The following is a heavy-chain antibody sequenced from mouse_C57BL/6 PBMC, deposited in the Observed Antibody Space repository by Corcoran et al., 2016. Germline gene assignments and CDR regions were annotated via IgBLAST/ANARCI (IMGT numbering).Heavy chain of an antibody. Sequence: QIQLVQSGPELKKPGETVKISCKASGYTFTTYGMSWVKQAPGKGLKWMGWINTYSGVPTYAEDFKGRFAFSLETSASTAYLQINKLKNEDTATYVCARWITKVAMDYWGQGTSGTVSS. CDR2: INTYSGVP. V-gene: IGHV9-3*01. J-gene: IGHJ4*01. D-gene: IGHD1-1*02. CDR1: GYTFTTYG. CDR3: ARWITKVAMDY.